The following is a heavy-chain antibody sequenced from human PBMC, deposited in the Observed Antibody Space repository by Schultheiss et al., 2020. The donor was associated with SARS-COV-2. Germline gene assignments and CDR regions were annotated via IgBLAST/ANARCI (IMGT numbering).Heavy chain of an antibody. CDR1: GDSVSSGDFY. Sequence: SETLSLTCTVSGDSVSSGDFYCSWVRQPPGKGLEWIGYTYYSGSTYYNPSLKSRVTISVDTSKNQFSLKLSSVTAADTAVYYCAREDYYYYYGMDVWGQGTTVTVSS. CDR3: AREDYYYYYGMDV. CDR2: TYYSGST. V-gene: IGHV4-30-4*01. J-gene: IGHJ6*02.